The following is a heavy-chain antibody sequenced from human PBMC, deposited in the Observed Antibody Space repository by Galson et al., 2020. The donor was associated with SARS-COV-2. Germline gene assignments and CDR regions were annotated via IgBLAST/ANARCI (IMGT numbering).Heavy chain of an antibody. J-gene: IGHJ4*02. CDR3: ARGGGRQLLVHYLVY. CDR1: VFTFSSFQ. D-gene: IGHD6-19*01. CDR2: ISLSRSII. V-gene: IGHV3-48*03. Sequence: GGSLRLFCAATVFTFSSFQTNWLRQAHAKGLDWVPYISLSRSIIYYADSVNGRFTISRDNAKNSLYLQMNSLRAEDTAVYYCARGGGRQLLVHYLVYWGQGTLVTVSS.